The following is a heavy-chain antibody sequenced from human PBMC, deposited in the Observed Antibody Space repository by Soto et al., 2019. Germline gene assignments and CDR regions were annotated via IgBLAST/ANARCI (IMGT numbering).Heavy chain of an antibody. Sequence: SGESLKISCKGSGYSFTSYWISWVRQMPGKGLEWMGRIDPSDSYTNYSPSFQGHVTISADKSISTAYLQWSSLKASDTAMYYCARVDYYDTRHYGMDVWGQGTTVTVSS. V-gene: IGHV5-10-1*01. J-gene: IGHJ6*02. CDR1: GYSFTSYW. CDR2: IDPSDSYT. CDR3: ARVDYYDTRHYGMDV. D-gene: IGHD3-22*01.